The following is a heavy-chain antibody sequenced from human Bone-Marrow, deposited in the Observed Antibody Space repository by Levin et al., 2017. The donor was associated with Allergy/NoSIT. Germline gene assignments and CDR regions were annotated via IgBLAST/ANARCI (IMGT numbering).Heavy chain of an antibody. Sequence: TGGSLRLSCAASGFTFDDYAMHWVRQAPGKGLEWVSGISWNSGSIGYADSVKGRFTISRDNAKNSLYLQMNSLRAEDTALYYCAKATPSGAVAGIQTLWSLDYWGQGTLVTVSS. CDR1: GFTFDDYA. CDR3: AKATPSGAVAGIQTLWSLDY. V-gene: IGHV3-9*01. J-gene: IGHJ4*02. D-gene: IGHD6-19*01. CDR2: ISWNSGSI.